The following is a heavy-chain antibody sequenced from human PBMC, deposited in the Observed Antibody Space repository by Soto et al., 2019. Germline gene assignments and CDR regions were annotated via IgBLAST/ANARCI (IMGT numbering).Heavy chain of an antibody. CDR3: ARSTISYDY. CDR2: INHSGST. CDR1: GGSFSGYY. Sequence: SETLSLTCAVYGGSFSGYYWSWIRQPPGKGLEWIGEINHSGSTNYNPSLKSRVTISVDTSKNQFSLKLSSVTAADTAVYYCARSTISYDYWGQGTLVTVSS. D-gene: IGHD3-3*01. V-gene: IGHV4-34*01. J-gene: IGHJ4*02.